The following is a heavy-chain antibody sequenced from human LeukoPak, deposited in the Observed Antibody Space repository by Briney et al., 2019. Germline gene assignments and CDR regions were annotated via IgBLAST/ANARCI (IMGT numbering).Heavy chain of an antibody. Sequence: PGRSLRLSCAASGFTFSSYGMHWVRQAPGKGLEWVAVISYDGSNKYYADSVKGRSTISRDNSKNTLYLQMDSLRAEDTALYYCARDRSSSWSLDYWGQGTLVTVSS. J-gene: IGHJ4*02. CDR3: ARDRSSSWSLDY. CDR2: ISYDGSNK. D-gene: IGHD6-13*01. V-gene: IGHV3-30*03. CDR1: GFTFSSYG.